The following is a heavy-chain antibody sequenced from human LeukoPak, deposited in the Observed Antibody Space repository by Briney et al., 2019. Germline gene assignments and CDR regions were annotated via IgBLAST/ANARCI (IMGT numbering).Heavy chain of an antibody. Sequence: GGSLRLSCAASGFTFSSYWMSWVRQAPGKGLEWVANIKQDGSEKYYVDSVKGRFTISRDNAKNSLYLQMNSLRAEDTAVYYCARDLIGIAAAGIDYWGQGTLVTVSS. V-gene: IGHV3-7*01. J-gene: IGHJ4*02. CDR3: ARDLIGIAAAGIDY. CDR1: GFTFSSYW. CDR2: IKQDGSEK. D-gene: IGHD6-13*01.